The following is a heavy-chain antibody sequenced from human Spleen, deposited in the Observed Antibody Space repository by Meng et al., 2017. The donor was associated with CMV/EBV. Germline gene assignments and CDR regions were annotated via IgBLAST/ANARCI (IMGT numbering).Heavy chain of an antibody. Sequence: QIQLVQSAPEVKKPGASVKVSCRASGYIFRNYAISWVRQAPGQGLEWMGYIRGHNGDTSYAQKYQGRLTLSTDAARSTAYMEIRSLTSEDTAVYYCARGSGYLNPFDYWGQGTLVTVSS. CDR2: IRGHNGDT. D-gene: IGHD5-12*01. CDR1: GYIFRNYA. J-gene: IGHJ4*02. V-gene: IGHV1-18*01. CDR3: ARGSGYLNPFDY.